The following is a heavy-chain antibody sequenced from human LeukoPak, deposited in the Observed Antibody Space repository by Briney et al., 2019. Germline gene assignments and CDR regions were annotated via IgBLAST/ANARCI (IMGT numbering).Heavy chain of an antibody. Sequence: GGSLRLSCTASGFTFISYWMSWVRQAPGKGLEWVANTKQDGSEKYYVESVKGRFTISRDNAKNTLYLQVNSLRVEDTAVYYCASPQSGDYGALYFQHWGPGTLVTVSS. CDR3: ASPQSGDYGALYFQH. D-gene: IGHD4-17*01. V-gene: IGHV3-7*02. J-gene: IGHJ1*01. CDR1: GFTFISYW. CDR2: TKQDGSEK.